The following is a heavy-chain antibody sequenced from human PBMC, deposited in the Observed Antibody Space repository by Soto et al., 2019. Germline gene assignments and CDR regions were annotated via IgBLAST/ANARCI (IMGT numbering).Heavy chain of an antibody. J-gene: IGHJ4*02. CDR1: GVTCVSYG. D-gene: IGHD3-16*01. Sequence: WVPLRLSCTASGVTCVSYGMHWILQAPGKEPVWVSRINPGETNTNYADSVKGRFTISRDSAKNTLYLQMNSLRAEDTAVYYCTRDTFGPRDYWGPGTLVTVFS. CDR2: INPGETNT. CDR3: TRDTFGPRDY. V-gene: IGHV3-74*01.